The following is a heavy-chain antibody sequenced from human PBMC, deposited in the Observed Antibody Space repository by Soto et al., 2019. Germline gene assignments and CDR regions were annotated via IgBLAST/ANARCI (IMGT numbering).Heavy chain of an antibody. D-gene: IGHD3-3*01. CDR2: IYYSGST. CDR1: GGSISSGGYY. V-gene: IGHV4-31*03. CDR3: ARSRVVRTYYDFWSGYNDY. Sequence: SETLSLTCTVSGGSISSGGYYWSWIRQHPGKGLEWIGYIYYSGSTNYNPSLKSRVTISVDTSKNQFSLKLSSVTAADTAVYYCARSRVVRTYYDFWSGYNDYWGQGTLVTVSS. J-gene: IGHJ4*02.